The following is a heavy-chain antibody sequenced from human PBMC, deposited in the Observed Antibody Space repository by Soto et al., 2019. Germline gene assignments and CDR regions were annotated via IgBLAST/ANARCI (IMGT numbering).Heavy chain of an antibody. Sequence: ASVKVSCKASGYIFTNFAMSWVRQAPGQGLEWMGWIITNKGYTNYAQKFQGWVTMTRDTSISTAYMELSRLRSDDTAVYYCARDLGIAVAGTQAHYYYYGMDVWGQGTTVTVSS. CDR3: ARDLGIAVAGTQAHYYYYGMDV. CDR1: GYIFTNFA. CDR2: IITNKGYT. V-gene: IGHV1-2*04. J-gene: IGHJ6*02. D-gene: IGHD6-19*01.